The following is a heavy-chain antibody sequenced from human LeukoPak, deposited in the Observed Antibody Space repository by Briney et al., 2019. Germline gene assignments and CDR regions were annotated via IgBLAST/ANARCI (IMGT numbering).Heavy chain of an antibody. V-gene: IGHV3-33*01. Sequence: GGSLRLSCAGAGFTFGGYGMHGFRQTPGKGLEWVAVIAYDGSRAFYADSVKGRFTISRDNSKNTMSVQMDDLRAEDTAVYYCTRYNNDHFDYWGQGTLVTVSS. CDR3: TRYNNDHFDY. CDR2: IAYDGSRA. CDR1: GFTFGGYG. J-gene: IGHJ4*02. D-gene: IGHD1-14*01.